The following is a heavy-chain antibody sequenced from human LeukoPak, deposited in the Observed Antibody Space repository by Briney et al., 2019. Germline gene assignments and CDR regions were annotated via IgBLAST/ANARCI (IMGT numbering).Heavy chain of an antibody. Sequence: SQTLSLTCTVSGGSISSGSYYWSWIRQPAGKGLEWIGRIYTSGSPTYNPSLKSRVTISVDTSKNQFSLNLSSVTAADTAVYYCARDPAVAGTGWWFDPWGQGALVTVSS. CDR2: IYTSGSP. CDR1: GGSISSGSYY. V-gene: IGHV4-61*02. J-gene: IGHJ5*02. CDR3: ARDPAVAGTGWWFDP. D-gene: IGHD6-19*01.